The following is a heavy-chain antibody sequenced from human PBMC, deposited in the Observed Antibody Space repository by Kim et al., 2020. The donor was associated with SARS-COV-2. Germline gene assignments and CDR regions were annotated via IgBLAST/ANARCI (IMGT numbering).Heavy chain of an antibody. J-gene: IGHJ4*02. D-gene: IGHD2-21*02. V-gene: IGHV3-30*18. Sequence: GGSLRLSCAASGFTFSSYGMHWVRQAPGKGLEWVAVISYDGSNKYYADSVKGRFTISRDNSKNTLYLQMNSLRAEDTAVYYCAKERSGIVVVTATFGYWGPGTLVTVSS. CDR1: GFTFSSYG. CDR2: ISYDGSNK. CDR3: AKERSGIVVVTATFGY.